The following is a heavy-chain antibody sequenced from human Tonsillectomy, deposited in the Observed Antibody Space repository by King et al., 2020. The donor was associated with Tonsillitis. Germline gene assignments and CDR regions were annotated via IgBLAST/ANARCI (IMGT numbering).Heavy chain of an antibody. Sequence: GQLVQSGAEVKKPGESLKISCKGSGYSFTSYWIGWVRQMPGKGLEWMGIIYPGDSETRYSPSFQGQVTISADKSISTAYLQWSSLKASDTAMYYCARLHDNSGYPAHDAFDIWGQGTMVTVSS. CDR3: ARLHDNSGYPAHDAFDI. V-gene: IGHV5-51*01. J-gene: IGHJ3*02. D-gene: IGHD3-22*01. CDR1: GYSFTSYW. CDR2: IYPGDSET.